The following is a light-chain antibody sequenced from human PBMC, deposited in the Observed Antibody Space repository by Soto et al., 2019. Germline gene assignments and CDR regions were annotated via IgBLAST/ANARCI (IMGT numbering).Light chain of an antibody. Sequence: EIVLTQSPATVSLSPGERATLSCRASQSVSIYLAWYQQKPGQAPRLLIYDASNRASDIPARFSGSGSKTDFTLTISSLEPEDFAIYYCQQRSNWPLTFGGGTKVDIK. CDR3: QQRSNWPLT. CDR1: QSVSIY. J-gene: IGKJ4*01. CDR2: DAS. V-gene: IGKV3-11*01.